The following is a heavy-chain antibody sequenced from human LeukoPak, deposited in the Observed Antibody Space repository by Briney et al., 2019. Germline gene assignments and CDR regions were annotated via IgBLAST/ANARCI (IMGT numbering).Heavy chain of an antibody. CDR1: GDSISSYY. CDR3: ARDRPGGSSLDY. CDR2: IYYRGST. V-gene: IGHV4-59*01. Sequence: PSETLSLTCTVSGDSISSYYWSWIRQPPGKGLEWTGYIYYRGSTNYNPSLKSRVTISVDTSKNEFSLKLTSVNAADTAVYYCARDRPGGSSLDYWGQGTLVTVSS. D-gene: IGHD6-13*01. J-gene: IGHJ4*02.